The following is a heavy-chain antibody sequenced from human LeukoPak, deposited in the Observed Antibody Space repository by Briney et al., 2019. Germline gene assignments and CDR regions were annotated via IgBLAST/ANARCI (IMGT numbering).Heavy chain of an antibody. J-gene: IGHJ4*02. CDR3: AKYRLIWLPAPVFDN. CDR2: IKEDGSEQ. CDR1: GFTFSSFA. V-gene: IGHV3-7*01. Sequence: SGGSLRLSCAASGFTFSSFALSWVRQAPGKGLEWVANIKEDGSEQNYVDSVKGRFTISRDNAKNSLYLQMNSLRAEDTAVYYCAKYRLIWLPAPVFDNWGQGTLVTVSS. D-gene: IGHD5-24*01.